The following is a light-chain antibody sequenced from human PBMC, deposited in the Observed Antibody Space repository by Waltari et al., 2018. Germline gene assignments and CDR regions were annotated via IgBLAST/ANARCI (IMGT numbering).Light chain of an antibody. CDR2: EDN. CDR3: FSSDTSGAHNV. J-gene: IGLJ2*01. CDR1: ALPTNS. Sequence: SSELTPPPSVSVSPGQTASITCSGVALPTNSVYWYQQKSGQAPPLGLYEDNKRPSGIPERRSGARSGTLATLTIAGAQVEDEADYYCFSSDTSGAHNVFGGGTKLTVL. V-gene: IGLV3-10*01.